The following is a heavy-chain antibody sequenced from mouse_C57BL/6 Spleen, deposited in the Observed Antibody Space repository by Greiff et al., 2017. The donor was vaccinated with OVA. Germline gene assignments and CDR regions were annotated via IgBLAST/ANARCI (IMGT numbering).Heavy chain of an antibody. J-gene: IGHJ1*03. D-gene: IGHD1-1*01. CDR1: GYTFTSYW. Sequence: QVQLKQPGAELVMPGASVKLSCKASGYTFTSYWMHWVKQRPGQGLEWIGEIDPSDSYTNYNQKFKGKSTLTVDKSSSTAYMQLSSLTSEDSAVYYCARPTPVVAPYWYFDVWGTGTTVTVSS. V-gene: IGHV1-69*01. CDR2: IDPSDSYT. CDR3: ARPTPVVAPYWYFDV.